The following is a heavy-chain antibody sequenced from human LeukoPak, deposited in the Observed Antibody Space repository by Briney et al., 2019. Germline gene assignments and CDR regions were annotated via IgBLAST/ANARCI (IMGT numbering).Heavy chain of an antibody. CDR1: GGSISSSSYY. J-gene: IGHJ4*02. CDR3: ARHSLRIAVAYYFDY. CDR2: IYYSGST. Sequence: SETLSLTCTVSGGSISSSSYYWGWIRQPPVKGLEWIGSIYYSGSTYYNPSLKSRVTISVDTSKNQFSLKLSSVTAADTAVYYCARHSLRIAVAYYFDYWGQGTLVTVSS. V-gene: IGHV4-39*01. D-gene: IGHD6-19*01.